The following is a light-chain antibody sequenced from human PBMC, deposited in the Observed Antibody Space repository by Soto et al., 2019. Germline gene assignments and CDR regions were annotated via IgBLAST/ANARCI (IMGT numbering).Light chain of an antibody. CDR2: AAS. CDR3: QKYSSVIT. CDR1: QGISNF. J-gene: IGKJ5*01. V-gene: IGKV1-27*01. Sequence: DIQMTQSPSSLSASVGDRVTITCRASQGISNFLAWYQQKPGKVPKLLISAASTLQSGVPSRFSGSGSGTDFTHTLTSLQPEDVATYYCQKYSSVITFGQGPRQEIK.